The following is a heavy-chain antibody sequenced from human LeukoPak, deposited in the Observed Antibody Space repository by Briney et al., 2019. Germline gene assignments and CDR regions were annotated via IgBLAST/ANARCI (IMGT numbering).Heavy chain of an antibody. CDR2: INWNGGST. V-gene: IGHV3-20*04. J-gene: IGHJ4*02. CDR1: GFTFSSYA. CDR3: ARVEYYYDSSGYFDY. Sequence: GGSLRLFCAASGFTFSSYAMSWVRQAPGKGLEWVSGINWNGGSTGYADSVKGRFTISRDNAKNSLYLQMNSLRAEDTALYYCARVEYYYDSSGYFDYWGQGTLVTVSS. D-gene: IGHD3-22*01.